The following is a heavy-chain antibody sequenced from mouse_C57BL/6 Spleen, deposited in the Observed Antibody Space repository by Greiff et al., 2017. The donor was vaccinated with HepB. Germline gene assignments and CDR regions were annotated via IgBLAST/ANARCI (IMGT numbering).Heavy chain of an antibody. Sequence: VKLMESGPELVKPGASVKISCKASGYAFSSSWMNWVKQRPGKGLEWIGRIYPGDGDTNYNGKFKGKATLTADKSSSTAYMQLSSLTSEDSAVYFCASYGNPFAYWGQGTLVTVSA. CDR1: GYAFSSSW. D-gene: IGHD2-1*01. CDR3: ASYGNPFAY. V-gene: IGHV1-82*01. CDR2: IYPGDGDT. J-gene: IGHJ3*01.